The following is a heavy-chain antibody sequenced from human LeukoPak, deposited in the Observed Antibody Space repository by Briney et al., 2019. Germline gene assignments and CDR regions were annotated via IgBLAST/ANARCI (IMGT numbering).Heavy chain of an antibody. Sequence: SETLSLTCSVSGGSISSSNYYWSWIRQPAGKGLEWIGEINHSGSTNYNPSLKSRVTISVDTSKNQFSLKLSSVTAADTAVYYCARGPPRNIAAAGYNWFDPWGQGTLVTVSS. V-gene: IGHV4-61*10. CDR2: INHSGST. CDR3: ARGPPRNIAAAGYNWFDP. CDR1: GGSISSSNYY. J-gene: IGHJ5*02. D-gene: IGHD6-13*01.